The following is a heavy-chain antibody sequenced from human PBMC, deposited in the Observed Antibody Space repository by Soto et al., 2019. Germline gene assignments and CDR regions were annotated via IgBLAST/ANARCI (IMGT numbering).Heavy chain of an antibody. D-gene: IGHD3-10*01. J-gene: IGHJ6*02. CDR3: ARGRGYYYGSGSYYNPLYYYYGMDV. V-gene: IGHV4-34*01. CDR1: GGSFSGYY. Sequence: PSETLSLTCAVYGGSFSGYYWSWIRQPPGKGLEWIGEINHSGSTNYDPSLKSRVTISVDTSKNQFSLKLSSVTAADTAVYYCARGRGYYYGSGSYYNPLYYYYGMDVWGQGTTVTVSS. CDR2: INHSGST.